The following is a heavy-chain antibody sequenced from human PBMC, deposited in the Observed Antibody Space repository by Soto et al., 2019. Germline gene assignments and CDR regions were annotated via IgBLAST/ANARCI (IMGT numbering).Heavy chain of an antibody. D-gene: IGHD5-18*01. Sequence: PGGALRLSCASSGFTFISYGMHWVRQAPGKGLEWVAVISYDGSNKYYADSVKGRFTISRDNSKNTLYLQMNSLRPDDTAVYYCAKGTGYTSGTNDAFDIWGQGTMVTVSS. V-gene: IGHV3-30*18. CDR2: ISYDGSNK. CDR3: AKGTGYTSGTNDAFDI. CDR1: GFTFISYG. J-gene: IGHJ3*02.